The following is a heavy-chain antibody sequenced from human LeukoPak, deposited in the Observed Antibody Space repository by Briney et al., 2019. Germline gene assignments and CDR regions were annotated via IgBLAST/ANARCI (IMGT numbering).Heavy chain of an antibody. J-gene: IGHJ5*02. CDR2: IYYSGST. CDR1: GGSISSYY. Sequence: SETLCLTCTVTGGSISSYYWSWIRQPPGKGLEWIGYIYYSGSTNYNPSLKRRGTISVDTSKKQFTLKLSSVTAADTAVYYWARVGSSSWYGVYWFDPWGQGSLVTVSS. V-gene: IGHV4-59*01. CDR3: ARVGSSSWYGVYWFDP. D-gene: IGHD6-13*01.